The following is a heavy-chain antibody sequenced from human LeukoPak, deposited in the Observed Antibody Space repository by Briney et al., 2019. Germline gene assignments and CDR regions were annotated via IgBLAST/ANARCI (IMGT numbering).Heavy chain of an antibody. Sequence: GGSLRLSCAASGFTFNNFPMAWVRQAPGKGLEWVSAISGSGTGTYYADSVKGRFTISRDNSKNTLYVQMNSLRAEDTAVYYCAKDGVDYDFWSGYFHVDYWGQGILVTVSS. V-gene: IGHV3-23*01. CDR2: ISGSGTGT. CDR1: GFTFNNFP. J-gene: IGHJ4*02. CDR3: AKDGVDYDFWSGYFHVDY. D-gene: IGHD3-3*01.